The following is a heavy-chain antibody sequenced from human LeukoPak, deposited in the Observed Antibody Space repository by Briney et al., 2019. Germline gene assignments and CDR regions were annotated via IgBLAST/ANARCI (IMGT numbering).Heavy chain of an antibody. CDR3: ARAGYCSSTSCHRTRGRVFHRFDP. J-gene: IGHJ5*02. CDR1: GYSITSGCY. CDR2: SYHSGST. Sequence: PSGTLSLTCAVSGYSITSGCYWGWIRQPPGKGLEWIGSSYHSGSTYYNPSLKSRVTISVDTSKNQFSLKLSSVTAADTAVYYCARAGYCSSTSCHRTRGRVFHRFDPWGQGTLVTVSS. D-gene: IGHD2-2*02. V-gene: IGHV4-38-2*01.